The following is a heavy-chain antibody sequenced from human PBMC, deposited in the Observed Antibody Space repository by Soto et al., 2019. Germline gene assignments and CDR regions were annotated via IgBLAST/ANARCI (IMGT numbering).Heavy chain of an antibody. V-gene: IGHV1-69*13. J-gene: IGHJ6*02. CDR1: GGTFSSYA. Sequence: ASVKVSCKASGGTFSSYAISWVRQAPGQGLEWMGGIIPIFGTANYAQKFQGRVTITADESTSTAYMELSSLRSEDTAVYYCAGTFTRFGDHSAYYYGMDVWGQGTTVTVSS. CDR3: AGTFTRFGDHSAYYYGMDV. D-gene: IGHD3-10*01. CDR2: IIPIFGTA.